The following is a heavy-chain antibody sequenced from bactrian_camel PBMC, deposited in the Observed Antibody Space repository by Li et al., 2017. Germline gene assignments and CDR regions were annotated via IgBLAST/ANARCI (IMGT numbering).Heavy chain of an antibody. V-gene: IGHV3-1*01. CDR1: GFTFDDYA. CDR3: AAGPWYTDEYKY. Sequence: VQLVESGGGPVESGGSLRLSCAASGFTFDDYAMGWVRQAPGKGLEWVSSISGGSNTYYANSVKGRFTIARDNTKNTVYLQMLSLKSEDTALYYCAAGPWYTDEYKYWGQGTQVTVS. J-gene: IGHJ4*01. D-gene: IGHD6*01. CDR2: ISGGSNT.